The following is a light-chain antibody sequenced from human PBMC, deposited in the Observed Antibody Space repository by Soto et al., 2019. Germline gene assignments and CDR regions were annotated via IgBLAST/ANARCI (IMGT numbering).Light chain of an antibody. J-gene: IGKJ5*01. Sequence: EIMLTQSPGTLSLSPGERATLSCRASQSVSSSYLAWYQQKPGQAPRLLIYGASSRDTGIPDRFSGSGSGADFTLTISSLEPEDFAVYYCQQYGSSPPMTFGQGTRLEI. CDR3: QQYGSSPPMT. CDR2: GAS. V-gene: IGKV3-20*01. CDR1: QSVSSSY.